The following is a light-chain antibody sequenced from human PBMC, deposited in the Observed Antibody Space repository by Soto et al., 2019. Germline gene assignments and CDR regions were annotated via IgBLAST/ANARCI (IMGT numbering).Light chain of an antibody. CDR2: GSS. CDR3: QQYGSSLWT. J-gene: IGKJ1*01. V-gene: IGKV3-20*01. Sequence: TQSPSSLSASTGDRVTITCRASQGISSYLAWYQQKPGQAPRLLIYGSSSRATGIPDRFSGSGSGTDFTLTISRLEPEDFAVYYCQQYGSSLWTFGQGTKVEIK. CDR1: QGISSY.